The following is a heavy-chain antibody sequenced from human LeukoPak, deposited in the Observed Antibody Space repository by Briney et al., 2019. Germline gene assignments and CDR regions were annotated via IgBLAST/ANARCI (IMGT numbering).Heavy chain of an antibody. J-gene: IGHJ3*01. D-gene: IGHD5-24*01. Sequence: GESLKISCKDSGSIFTNSWIAWVRQMPGKGLEWMGTIYPGDSDTRYSPSFQGQVTISADKSISTAYLQWGSLKASDTAIYYCTRQQEMVDAFDSWGQGTVVTVSS. CDR2: IYPGDSDT. CDR1: GSIFTNSW. CDR3: TRQQEMVDAFDS. V-gene: IGHV5-51*01.